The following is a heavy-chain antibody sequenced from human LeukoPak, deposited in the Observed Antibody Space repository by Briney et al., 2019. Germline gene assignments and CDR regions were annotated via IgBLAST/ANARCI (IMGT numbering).Heavy chain of an antibody. CDR2: ITGSGGST. Sequence: GGSLRLSCVASGLTFSSHAMTWVRQTPGKGLEWVSGITGSGGSTYHAESVKGRFTISRDNAKNSLYLQMNSLRAEDTAVYYCAKDSEVLSGSFTGGIFDYWGQGTLVTVSS. CDR1: GLTFSSHA. J-gene: IGHJ4*02. V-gene: IGHV3-23*01. CDR3: AKDSEVLSGSFTGGIFDY. D-gene: IGHD1-26*01.